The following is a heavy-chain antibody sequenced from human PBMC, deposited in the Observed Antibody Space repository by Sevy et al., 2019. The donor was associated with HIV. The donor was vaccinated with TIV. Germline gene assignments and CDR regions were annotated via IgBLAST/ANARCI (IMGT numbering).Heavy chain of an antibody. CDR3: AKERTPGSYQLFYYFDY. J-gene: IGHJ4*02. D-gene: IGHD1-26*01. CDR2: ISGSGGST. V-gene: IGHV3-23*01. Sequence: GSLRLSCAASGFTFSSYAMSWVRQAPGKGLEWVSAISGSGGSTYYADSVKGRFTISRDNSKNTLYLQMNSLRAEDTAVYYCAKERTPGSYQLFYYFDYWGQGTLVTVSS. CDR1: GFTFSSYA.